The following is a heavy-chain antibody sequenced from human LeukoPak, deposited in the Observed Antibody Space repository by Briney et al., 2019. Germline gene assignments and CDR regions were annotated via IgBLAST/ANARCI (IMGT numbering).Heavy chain of an antibody. CDR1: GFTFSSYS. J-gene: IGHJ4*02. V-gene: IGHV3-30*03. CDR2: ISSDGSKI. Sequence: PGGSLRLSCAASGFTFSSYSMNWVRQAPGKGLEWVALISSDGSKIYYADSVKGRFTISRDNSRNTLYLQMNSLRAEDSAVYYCARGLHRRCSGGICYQPFDYWGQGTLVTVSS. CDR3: ARGLHRRCSGGICYQPFDY. D-gene: IGHD2-15*01.